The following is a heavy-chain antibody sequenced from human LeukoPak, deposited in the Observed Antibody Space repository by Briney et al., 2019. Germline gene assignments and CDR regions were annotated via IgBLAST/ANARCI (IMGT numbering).Heavy chain of an antibody. CDR2: IYPGDSDT. D-gene: IGHD6-6*01. Sequence: GESLKISCKGSGYSFTSYWIGWVRQMPGKGLEWMGIIYPGDSDTRYSPSFQGQVTISADKSISTAYLQWSSLKASDTAMYYCARLLNTLSIAARAGPAGGFDYWGQGTLVTVSS. CDR3: ARLLNTLSIAARAGPAGGFDY. CDR1: GYSFTSYW. J-gene: IGHJ4*02. V-gene: IGHV5-51*01.